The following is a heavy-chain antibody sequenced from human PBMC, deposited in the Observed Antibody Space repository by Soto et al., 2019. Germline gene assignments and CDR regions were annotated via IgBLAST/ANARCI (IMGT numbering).Heavy chain of an antibody. J-gene: IGHJ5*02. CDR3: ARDHRVSYYDFWRGENWLDP. CDR1: GYTFTSYV. Sequence: ASVKVSCKASGYTFTSYVMSRVRQAPGQGLEWMGWISAYNGNTNYAQKLQGRVTMTTDTSTSTAHMELRSLRSDDTAVYYCARDHRVSYYDFWRGENWLDPWGQGTLVTVSS. D-gene: IGHD3-3*01. V-gene: IGHV1-18*01. CDR2: ISAYNGNT.